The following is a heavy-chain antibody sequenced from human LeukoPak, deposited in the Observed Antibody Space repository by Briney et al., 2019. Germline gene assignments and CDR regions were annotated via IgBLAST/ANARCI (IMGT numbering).Heavy chain of an antibody. V-gene: IGHV4-59*01. CDR3: ASLSSGWYGDY. CDR2: IYYSGST. D-gene: IGHD6-19*01. J-gene: IGHJ4*02. CDR1: GGSISSYY. Sequence: TSETLSLTCTVSGGSISSYYWSWIRQPPGKGLEWIGYIYYSGSTNYNPSLKSRVTISVDTSKNQFSLKLSSVTAADTAVYYCASLSSGWYGDYWGQGTLVTVSS.